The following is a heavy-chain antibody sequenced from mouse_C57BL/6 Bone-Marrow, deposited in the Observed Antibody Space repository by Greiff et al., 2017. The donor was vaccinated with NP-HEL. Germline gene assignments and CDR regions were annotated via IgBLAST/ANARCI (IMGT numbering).Heavy chain of an antibody. V-gene: IGHV1-55*01. CDR2: IYPGSGST. D-gene: IGHD2-13*01. J-gene: IGHJ4*01. CDR3: ARGTRTLYAMDY. Sequence: QVQLQQPGAELVKPGASVKMSCKASGYTFTSYWITWVKQRPGQGLEWIGDIYPGSGSTNYNEKFKSKATLTVDTSSSTAYMQLSSLTSEDSAVYYCARGTRTLYAMDYWGQGTTVTVSS. CDR1: GYTFTSYW.